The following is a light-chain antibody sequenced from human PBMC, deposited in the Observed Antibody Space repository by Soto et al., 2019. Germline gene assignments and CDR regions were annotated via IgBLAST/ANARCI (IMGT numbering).Light chain of an antibody. Sequence: EIVMTQSPATLSVSPGERATVPCRASQSVRNNLAWYQQKPGQAPRLLIYGASTRATGIPDRFSGGGSGTDFTLTISRLEPEDFAVYYCQQFSSYPLTFGGGTNVDIK. J-gene: IGKJ4*01. CDR3: QQFSSYPLT. V-gene: IGKV3D-15*01. CDR2: GAS. CDR1: QSVRNN.